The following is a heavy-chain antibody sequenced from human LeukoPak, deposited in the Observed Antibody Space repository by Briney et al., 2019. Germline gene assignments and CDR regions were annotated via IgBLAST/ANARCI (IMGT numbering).Heavy chain of an antibody. D-gene: IGHD4-17*01. CDR1: GFSFSIYG. Sequence: PGGSLRLSCAASGFSFSIYGVSWVRQAPGKGLEWVSSISGSGGDTYYADSVKGRFTISRDNSKNTLFLQVNSLRAEDTAIYYCAKARGSDYGDYVIFDYWGQGTLVTVSS. CDR3: AKARGSDYGDYVIFDY. V-gene: IGHV3-23*01. CDR2: ISGSGGDT. J-gene: IGHJ4*02.